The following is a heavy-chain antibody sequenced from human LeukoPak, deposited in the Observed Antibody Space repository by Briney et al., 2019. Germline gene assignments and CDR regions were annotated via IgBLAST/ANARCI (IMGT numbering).Heavy chain of an antibody. D-gene: IGHD6-13*01. Sequence: GGSLRLSCAASGFTFSSYSMNWVRQAPGKGLEWVSYISSSSSTIYYADSVKGRFTISRDNAKNSLYLQMNSLRAEDTAVYYCARLVAAAGTEWFDPWGQGTLVTVSS. CDR1: GFTFSSYS. CDR3: ARLVAAAGTEWFDP. J-gene: IGHJ5*02. V-gene: IGHV3-48*04. CDR2: ISSSSSTI.